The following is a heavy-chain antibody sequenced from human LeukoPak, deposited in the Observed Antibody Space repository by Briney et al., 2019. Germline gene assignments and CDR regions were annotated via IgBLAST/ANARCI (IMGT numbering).Heavy chain of an antibody. CDR3: ARAYCSGGSCYKPLDY. J-gene: IGHJ4*02. Sequence: PGRSLRLSCAASGFTLSSYGMHWVRQAPGKGLEWVAVIWYDGSNKYYADSVKGRFTISRDNSKNTLYLQMNSLRAEDTAVYYCARAYCSGGSCYKPLDYWGQGTLVTVSS. V-gene: IGHV3-33*01. CDR1: GFTLSSYG. D-gene: IGHD2-15*01. CDR2: IWYDGSNK.